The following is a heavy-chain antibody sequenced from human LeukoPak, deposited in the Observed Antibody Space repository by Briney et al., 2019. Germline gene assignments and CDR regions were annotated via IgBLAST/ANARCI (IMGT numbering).Heavy chain of an antibody. Sequence: KPSETLSLTCAVSGYSISSGYYWGWIRQPPGKGLDCVGSISHSGSTYNNPSLRSRVTISIDTSKNQFSLRLNSVTATDTAVYYCARVGGYSYGNYYFNYWGQGTLVTVSS. CDR2: ISHSGST. CDR1: GYSISSGYY. CDR3: ARVGGYSYGNYYFNY. D-gene: IGHD5-18*01. V-gene: IGHV4-38-2*01. J-gene: IGHJ4*02.